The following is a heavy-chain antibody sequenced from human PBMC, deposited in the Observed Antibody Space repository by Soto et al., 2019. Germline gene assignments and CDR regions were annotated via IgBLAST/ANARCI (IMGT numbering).Heavy chain of an antibody. CDR1: GGSISSYY. J-gene: IGHJ4*02. CDR2: IYTSGST. CDR3: ARAVYDYVWGSDNFLCYFDY. D-gene: IGHD3-16*01. V-gene: IGHV4-4*07. Sequence: SETLSLTCTVSGGSISSYYWSWIRQPAGKGLEWIGRIYTSGSTNYNPSLKSRVTMSVDTSKNQFSLKLSSVTAADTAVYYCARAVYDYVWGSDNFLCYFDYWGQGTLVTVSS.